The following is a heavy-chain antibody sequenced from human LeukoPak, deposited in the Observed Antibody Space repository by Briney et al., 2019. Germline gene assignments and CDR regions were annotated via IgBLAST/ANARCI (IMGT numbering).Heavy chain of an antibody. CDR1: GGTFSSYA. J-gene: IGHJ6*02. CDR2: IIPIFGTA. V-gene: IGHV1-69*13. CDR3: ARALDIVVVVANPYYGMDV. Sequence: GASVKASCKASGGTFSSYAISWVRQAPGQGLEWMGGIIPIFGTANYAQKFQGRVTITADESTSTAYMELSSLRSEDTAVYYCARALDIVVVVANPYYGMDVWGRGTTVTVSS. D-gene: IGHD2-15*01.